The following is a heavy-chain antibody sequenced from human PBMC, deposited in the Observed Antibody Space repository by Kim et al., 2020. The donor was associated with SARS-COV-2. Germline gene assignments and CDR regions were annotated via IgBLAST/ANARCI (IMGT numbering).Heavy chain of an antibody. D-gene: IGHD1-26*01. CDR3: ARDLSGSYGY. J-gene: IGHJ4*02. CDR2: ST. Sequence: STSYAQKVQSGVTMTRDTSTSTVYMELSSLRSEDTAVYYCARDLSGSYGYWGQGTLVTVSS. V-gene: IGHV1-46*01.